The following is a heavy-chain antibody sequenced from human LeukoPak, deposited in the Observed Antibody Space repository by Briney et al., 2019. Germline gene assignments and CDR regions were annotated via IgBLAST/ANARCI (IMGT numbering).Heavy chain of an antibody. V-gene: IGHV3-21*01. CDR1: GFAVSTNY. CDR3: AREGYSSNWFDP. D-gene: IGHD6-13*01. CDR2: ISSSSSYI. J-gene: IGHJ5*02. Sequence: GGSLRLSCAASGFAVSTNYMSWVRQAPGKGLEWVSSISSSSSYIYYADSVKGRFTISRDNAKNSLYLQMNSLRAEDTAVYYCAREGYSSNWFDPWGQGTLVTVSS.